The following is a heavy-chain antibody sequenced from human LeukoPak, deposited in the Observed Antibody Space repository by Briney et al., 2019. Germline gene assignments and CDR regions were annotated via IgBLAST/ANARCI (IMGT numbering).Heavy chain of an antibody. V-gene: IGHV4-34*01. D-gene: IGHD3-22*01. Sequence: PSETLSLTCAVYGGSFSGYYWSWIRQPPGKGLEWIGEINHSGSTNYNPSLKSRVTISVDTSKNQFSLKLSSVTAADTAVHYCARAHGWLEGWIDYWGQGTLVTVSS. J-gene: IGHJ4*02. CDR2: INHSGST. CDR1: GGSFSGYY. CDR3: ARAHGWLEGWIDY.